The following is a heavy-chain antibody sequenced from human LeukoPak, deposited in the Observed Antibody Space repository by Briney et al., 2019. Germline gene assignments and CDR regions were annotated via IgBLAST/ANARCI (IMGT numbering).Heavy chain of an antibody. V-gene: IGHV5-51*01. CDR1: GYKFTSYW. CDR3: ARALYYYDMYDAFDI. Sequence: GESLQISFECSGYKFTSYWVGWVRPLPGKGLEWMGIIYPANWDTRYSPSFQGQVTISVDKSINTAYLQWSSLKASDTAMYYCARALYYYDMYDAFDIWGQGTMVTVSS. CDR2: IYPANWDT. J-gene: IGHJ3*02. D-gene: IGHD3-22*01.